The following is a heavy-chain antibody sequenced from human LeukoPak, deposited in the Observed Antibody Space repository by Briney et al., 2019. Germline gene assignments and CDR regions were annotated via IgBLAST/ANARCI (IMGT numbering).Heavy chain of an antibody. D-gene: IGHD4-17*01. CDR1: GGSFSGYY. CDR2: INHSGST. V-gene: IGHV4-34*01. CDR3: ARAGQGVTVTFAY. J-gene: IGHJ4*02. Sequence: SETLSLTCAVYGGSFSGYYWSWIRQPPGKGLEWIGEINHSGSTNYNPSLKSRVTISVDTSKNQFSLKLSSVTAADTAVYYCARAGQGVTVTFAYWGQGTLVTVSS.